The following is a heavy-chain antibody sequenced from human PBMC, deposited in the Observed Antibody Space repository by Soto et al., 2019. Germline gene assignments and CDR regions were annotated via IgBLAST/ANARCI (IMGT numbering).Heavy chain of an antibody. CDR2: IDSGGGGT. Sequence: EVQLLESGGGLVQPGGSLRLSCAASGFTLGTYVMSWVRQAPGKGLEWVSGIDSGGGGTYYADSVKGRFTISRDNSKNTLSLQMNGLRAEDTAVFYCAKGPEQLVQGVFDYWGQGTLVNVSS. J-gene: IGHJ4*02. CDR1: GFTLGTYV. CDR3: AKGPEQLVQGVFDY. D-gene: IGHD6-6*01. V-gene: IGHV3-23*01.